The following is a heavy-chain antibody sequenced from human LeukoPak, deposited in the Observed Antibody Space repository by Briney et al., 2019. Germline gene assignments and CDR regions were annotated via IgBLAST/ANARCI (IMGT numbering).Heavy chain of an antibody. CDR1: GGSFSGYY. J-gene: IGHJ4*02. V-gene: IGHV4-34*01. CDR3: ARDRAVGAPGVDY. D-gene: IGHD1-26*01. CDR2: INHSGST. Sequence: PSETLSLTCAVYGGSFSGYYWSWIRQPPGKGLEWIGEINHSGSTNYNPSLKSRVTISVDTSKNQFSLKLSSVTAADTAVYYCARDRAVGAPGVDYWGQGTLVTVSS.